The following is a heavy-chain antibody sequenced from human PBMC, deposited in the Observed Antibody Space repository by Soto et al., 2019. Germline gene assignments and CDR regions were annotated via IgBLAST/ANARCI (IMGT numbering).Heavy chain of an antibody. Sequence: SETLSLTCTVSGGSISSSSYYWGWIRQPPGKGLEWIGSIYYSGSTYYNPSLKSRVTISVDTSKNQFSLKLSSVTAADTAVYYCARHWVLWTLDYWGQGTLVTVSS. D-gene: IGHD3-10*01. CDR2: IYYSGST. CDR3: ARHWVLWTLDY. J-gene: IGHJ4*02. V-gene: IGHV4-39*01. CDR1: GGSISSSSYY.